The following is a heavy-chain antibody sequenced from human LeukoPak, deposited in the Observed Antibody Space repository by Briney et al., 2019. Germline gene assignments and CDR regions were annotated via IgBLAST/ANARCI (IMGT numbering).Heavy chain of an antibody. Sequence: SETLSLTCTVSGGSISSYYWSWIRQPAGKGLEWIGRIYTSGSTNYNPSLKSRVTISVDASKNQFSLKLSSVTAADTAVYYCARGGPHCGGDCSYPYYFDYWGQGTLVTVSS. CDR2: IYTSGST. CDR3: ARGGPHCGGDCSYPYYFDY. J-gene: IGHJ4*02. CDR1: GGSISSYY. V-gene: IGHV4-4*07. D-gene: IGHD2-21*02.